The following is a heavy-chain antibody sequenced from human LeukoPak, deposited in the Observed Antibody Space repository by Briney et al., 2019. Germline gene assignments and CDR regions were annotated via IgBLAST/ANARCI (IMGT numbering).Heavy chain of an antibody. CDR2: ISGSGGST. Sequence: AGGSLRLSCAASGFTFSSYAMSWVHQAPGKGLEWVSAISGSGGSTYYADSVKGRFTISRDNSKNTLYLQMNSLRAEDTAVYYCAKDVLWWFDPFDYWGQGTLVTVSS. D-gene: IGHD2-21*01. J-gene: IGHJ4*02. CDR3: AKDVLWWFDPFDY. V-gene: IGHV3-23*01. CDR1: GFTFSSYA.